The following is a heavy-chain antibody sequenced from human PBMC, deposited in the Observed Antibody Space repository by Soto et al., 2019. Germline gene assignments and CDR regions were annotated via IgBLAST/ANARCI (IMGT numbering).Heavy chain of an antibody. CDR1: VGSFSGYY. CDR2: INHSGST. V-gene: IGHV4-34*01. D-gene: IGHD3-16*01. J-gene: IGHJ4*02. CDR3: ARGRGDSVWGSYSRYFEG. Sequence: PSETLSLTCAFYVGSFSGYYWSCIRHPPGKWLEWIGEINHSGSTNYNPSLKSRVTISVDTSKNKFSLKLSSVAAAGTAVYYCARGRGDSVWGSYSRYFEGWGQGTLVIVS.